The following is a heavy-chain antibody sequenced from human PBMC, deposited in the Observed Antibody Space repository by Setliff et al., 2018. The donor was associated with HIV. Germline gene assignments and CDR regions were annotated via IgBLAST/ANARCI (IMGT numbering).Heavy chain of an antibody. J-gene: IGHJ4*02. CDR1: FTFSNYW. Sequence: QTGGSLRLSCVGFTFSNYWWSWLRQAPGKGLEWVANIKQDGREQNYVDSVKGRFTISRDNAKNSLYLQMNSLRAEDTAVYYCARVRCGSTDCHWGPGTLVTVSS. V-gene: IGHV3-7*03. CDR2: IKQDGREQ. D-gene: IGHD2-2*01. CDR3: ARVRCGSTDCH.